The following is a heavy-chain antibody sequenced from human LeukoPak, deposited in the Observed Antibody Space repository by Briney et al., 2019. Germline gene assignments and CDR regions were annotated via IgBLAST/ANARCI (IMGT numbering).Heavy chain of an antibody. V-gene: IGHV3-30*18. J-gene: IGHJ6*02. Sequence: GGSLRLSCAASGFTFSSYGMHWVRQAPGKGLEGVAVISYDGSNKYYADSVKGRFTISRDNSKNTLYLQMNSLRAEDTAVYYCAKDSSFNSYGYNYYGMDVWGQGTTVTVSS. CDR1: GFTFSSYG. CDR3: AKDSSFNSYGYNYYGMDV. CDR2: ISYDGSNK. D-gene: IGHD5-18*01.